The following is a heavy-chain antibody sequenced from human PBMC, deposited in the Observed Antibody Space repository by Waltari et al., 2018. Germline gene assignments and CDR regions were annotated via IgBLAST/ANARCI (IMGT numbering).Heavy chain of an antibody. J-gene: IGHJ4*02. CDR3: ARSDGRVAGNFDY. D-gene: IGHD6-19*01. CDR2: INPNSGGT. CDR1: GYTFTGYY. V-gene: IGHV1-2*04. Sequence: QVQLVQSGAEVKKPGASVKVSCKASGYTFTGYYMHWVRQAPGQGLEWMGWINPNSGGTNYAQKFQGLVTMTSDTSISTAYMELSRLRSDDTAVYYCARSDGRVAGNFDYWGQGTLVTVSS.